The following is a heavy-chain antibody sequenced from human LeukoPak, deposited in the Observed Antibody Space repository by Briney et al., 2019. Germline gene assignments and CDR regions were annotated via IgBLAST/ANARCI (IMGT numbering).Heavy chain of an antibody. CDR3: LTIVETTIDGFDI. Sequence: GGSLRLSCAASGFTFSNYWLHWVRQAPGKGLVWVSRIDANDKTTSYADSVKGRFTISTDNAKKTLYLQMNSLRVEDTAVYYCLTIVETTIDGFDIWGQGTMVTVSS. J-gene: IGHJ3*02. CDR1: GFTFSNYW. D-gene: IGHD1-26*01. CDR2: IDANDKTT. V-gene: IGHV3-74*01.